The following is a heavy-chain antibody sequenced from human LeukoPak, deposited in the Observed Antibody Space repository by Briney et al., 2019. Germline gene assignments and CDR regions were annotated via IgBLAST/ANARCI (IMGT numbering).Heavy chain of an antibody. CDR2: INHSGST. J-gene: IGHJ5*02. Sequence: ETLSLTCAEYGGSFSGYYWSGIRQPPGKGLEWIGEINHSGSTNYNPSLKSRVTISVDTSKNQFSLKLSSVTAADTAVYYCARGPDVVVPAAHSNWFDPWGQGTLVTVSS. V-gene: IGHV4-34*01. CDR3: ARGPDVVVPAAHSNWFDP. CDR1: GGSFSGYY. D-gene: IGHD2-2*01.